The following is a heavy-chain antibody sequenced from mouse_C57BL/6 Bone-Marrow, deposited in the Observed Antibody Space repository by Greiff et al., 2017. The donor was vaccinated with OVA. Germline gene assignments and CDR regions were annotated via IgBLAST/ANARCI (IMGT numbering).Heavy chain of an antibody. CDR2: ISSGGSYT. Sequence: EVKLVESGGDLVKPGGSLKLSCAASGFTFSSYGMSWVRQTPDKRLEWVATISSGGSYTYYPDSVKGRVTISRDNAKNTLYLQMSSLKSEDTAMYYCARMAPGTDAYWGQGTLVTVSA. CDR3: ARMAPGTDAY. J-gene: IGHJ3*01. CDR1: GFTFSSYG. V-gene: IGHV5-6*01. D-gene: IGHD4-1*01.